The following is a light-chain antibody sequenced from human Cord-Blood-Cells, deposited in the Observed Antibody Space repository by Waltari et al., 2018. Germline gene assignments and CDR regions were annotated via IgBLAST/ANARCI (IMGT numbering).Light chain of an antibody. CDR1: QSLSNY. CDR2: AAS. CDR3: QQSYSTPLT. Sequence: DIQMTQSPSSLSASVGDRVTITCRASQSLSNYLNWYQQKPGKAPKLLVYAASSLPSGVPSRFSGSGSGTDFTLTISSLQPEDFATYYCQQSYSTPLTFGGGTKVEIK. J-gene: IGKJ4*01. V-gene: IGKV1-39*01.